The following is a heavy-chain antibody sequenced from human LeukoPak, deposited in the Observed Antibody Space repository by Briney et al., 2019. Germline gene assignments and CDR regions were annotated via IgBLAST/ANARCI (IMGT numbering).Heavy chain of an antibody. J-gene: IGHJ4*02. CDR2: IYYSGST. Sequence: SETLSLTCTVSGGSVSSGDYYWSWIRQPPGKGLEWIGYIYYSGSTYYNPSLKSRVTISVDTSKNQFSLKLSSVTAADTAVYYCASNYYDSSGIDYWGQGTLVTVSS. D-gene: IGHD3-22*01. CDR3: ASNYYDSSGIDY. CDR1: GGSVSSGDYY. V-gene: IGHV4-30-4*01.